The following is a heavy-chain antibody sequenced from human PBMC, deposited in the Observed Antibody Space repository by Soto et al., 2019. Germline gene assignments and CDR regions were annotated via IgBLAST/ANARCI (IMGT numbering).Heavy chain of an antibody. CDR1: GFTFSSYA. CDR2: ISGSGGST. J-gene: IGHJ4*02. V-gene: IGHV3-23*01. Sequence: GGSLRLSCAVSGFTFSSYAMSWVRQAPGKGLEWVSAISGSGGSTYYADSVKGRFTISRDNSKNTLYLHMNSLRAEDTAVYYCAKVGGRLATYPDYWGQGTLVTVSS. D-gene: IGHD3-16*01. CDR3: AKVGGRLATYPDY.